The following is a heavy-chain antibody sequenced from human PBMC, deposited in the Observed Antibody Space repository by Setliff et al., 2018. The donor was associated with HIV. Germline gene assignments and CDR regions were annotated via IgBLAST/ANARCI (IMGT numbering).Heavy chain of an antibody. V-gene: IGHV4-34*01. J-gene: IGHJ4*02. CDR2: ISRSGST. CDR1: GGSLSDYY. D-gene: IGHD3-10*01. CDR3: ARALPPRTSWVRGVAPSEYYFDS. Sequence: KPSETLSLTCAVSGGSLSDYYWSWIRQPPGKGLEWIGEISRSGSTTDNPSLTSRVTMSMDASKKQFSLKLRFVTAADTAVYFCARALPPRTSWVRGVAPSEYYFDSWGQGALVTVSS.